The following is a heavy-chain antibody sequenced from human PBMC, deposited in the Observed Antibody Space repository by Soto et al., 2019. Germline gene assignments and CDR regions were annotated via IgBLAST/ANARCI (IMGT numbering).Heavy chain of an antibody. CDR1: GLTVSGKKY. V-gene: IGHV3-53*01. D-gene: IGHD1-1*01. Sequence: DVHLVESGGGLIQPGGSLRLSCTVFGLTVSGKKYLAWVRQAPGKGLEWVSALYDVDGTYYADSVKGRFTTSGDSSKTSVYLQMNSLRHDDTAVYFCATWHQREHAYDIWGQGTAVTVSS. CDR2: LYDVDGT. J-gene: IGHJ3*02. CDR3: ATWHQREHAYDI.